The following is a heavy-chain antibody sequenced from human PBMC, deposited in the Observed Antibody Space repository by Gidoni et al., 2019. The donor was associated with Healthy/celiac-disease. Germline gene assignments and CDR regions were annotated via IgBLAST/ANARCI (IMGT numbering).Heavy chain of an antibody. Sequence: EVQLVESGGGLVKPGGPLRVSCAASGFTFSSYSMNWVRQAPGKGLEWVSSINRRGIYIYYADSVKGRFTISRDKAKNSLYLQMNSLGAEDTAVFYCARAIYGDAFYNLGQGTMVTVSS. CDR1: GFTFSSYS. D-gene: IGHD2-2*02. CDR2: INRRGIYI. V-gene: IGHV3-21*01. CDR3: ARAIYGDAFYN. J-gene: IGHJ3*02.